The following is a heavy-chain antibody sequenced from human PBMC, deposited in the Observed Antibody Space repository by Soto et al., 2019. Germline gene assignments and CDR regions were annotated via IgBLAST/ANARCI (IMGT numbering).Heavy chain of an antibody. CDR2: IYYSGST. CDR1: GGSIRSYY. D-gene: IGHD6-19*01. V-gene: IGHV4-59*01. J-gene: IGHJ4*02. Sequence: QVQLQESGPGLVKPSETLSLTCTVSGGSIRSYYWSWIRQPPGKGLEWIGYIYYSGSTNYNPSLKSRVTISVDTSKNQFSLKLSSVTAADIAVYYCARYPYSSGWAGGYYFDYWGQGTLVTVSS. CDR3: ARYPYSSGWAGGYYFDY.